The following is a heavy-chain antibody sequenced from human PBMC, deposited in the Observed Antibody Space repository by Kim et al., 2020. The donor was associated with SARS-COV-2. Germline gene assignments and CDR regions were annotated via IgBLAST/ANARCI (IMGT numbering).Heavy chain of an antibody. Sequence: GGSLRLSCAASGFTFSRYWMSWVRQAPGKGLEWVANIKQDGSEKYYVDSVKGRFTISRDNAKNSLYLQMNSLRAEDTAVYYCAREHNWNGGLDYWGQGTLVTVSS. CDR3: AREHNWNGGLDY. CDR2: IKQDGSEK. J-gene: IGHJ4*02. CDR1: GFTFSRYW. V-gene: IGHV3-7*03. D-gene: IGHD1-20*01.